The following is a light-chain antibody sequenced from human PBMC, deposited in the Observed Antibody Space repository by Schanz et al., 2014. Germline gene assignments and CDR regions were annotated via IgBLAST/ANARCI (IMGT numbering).Light chain of an antibody. J-gene: IGLJ2*01. Sequence: QSVLTQPPSVSGAPGQRVTISCTGSSSDIGAAHDVHWYQQLPGTAPKLLIYRNIHRPSGVPDRFSGSKSGNTASLTISGLQAEDEADYYCCSYAGTCSVVFGGGTKLTVL. V-gene: IGLV1-40*01. CDR1: SSDIGAAHD. CDR3: CSYAGTCSVV. CDR2: RNI.